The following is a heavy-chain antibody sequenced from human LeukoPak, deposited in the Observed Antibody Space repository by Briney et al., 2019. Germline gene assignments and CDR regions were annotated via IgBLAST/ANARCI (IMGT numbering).Heavy chain of an antibody. J-gene: IGHJ4*02. Sequence: GGSLRLSCVASGFAFSDCGMDWVRQAPGKGLEWVAVISPDGSSTYYADSVKGRFTISRDNSKNTLYLQMNSLRAEDTAVYSCVRDPAFGELFSCLDFWGQGTLVTVSS. CDR3: VRDPAFGELFSCLDF. CDR2: ISPDGSST. V-gene: IGHV3-30*03. CDR1: GFAFSDCG. D-gene: IGHD3-10*01.